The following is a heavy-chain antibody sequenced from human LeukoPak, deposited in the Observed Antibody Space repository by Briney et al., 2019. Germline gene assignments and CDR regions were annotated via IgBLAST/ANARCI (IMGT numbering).Heavy chain of an antibody. CDR3: AKDRIGGGVEDY. CDR2: IDTDGDT. J-gene: IGHJ4*02. D-gene: IGHD4-23*01. CDR1: GFIFSSYW. V-gene: IGHV3-23*01. Sequence: GGSLRLSCAAPGFIFSSYWMTWVRQAPGKGLEWVSTIDTDGDTYYAASVKGRFTISRDNSKNTLYLQMNSLRAEDTAVYYCAKDRIGGGVEDYWGQGTLVTVSS.